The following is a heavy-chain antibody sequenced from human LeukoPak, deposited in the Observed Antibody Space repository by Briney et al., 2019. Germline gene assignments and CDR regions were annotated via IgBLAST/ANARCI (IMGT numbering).Heavy chain of an antibody. CDR3: ASRVYGYSSTLPDY. V-gene: IGHV3-21*01. D-gene: IGHD6-13*01. J-gene: IGHJ4*02. CDR2: ISSSSSYI. Sequence: GGSLRLSCAASGFTFSSYSMNWVRQAPGKGLEWVSSISSSSSYIYYADSVKGRFTISRDNAKNSLYLQMNSLRAEDTAVYYCASRVYGYSSTLPDYWGQGTLVTVSS. CDR1: GFTFSSYS.